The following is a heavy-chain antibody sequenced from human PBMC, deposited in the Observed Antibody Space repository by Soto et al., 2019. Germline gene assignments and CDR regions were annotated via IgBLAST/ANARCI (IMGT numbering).Heavy chain of an antibody. CDR2: ISSDGNTI. D-gene: IGHD6-13*01. CDR1: GFTFSDYY. V-gene: IGHV3-11*01. CDR3: ARDGIAASGFFDF. Sequence: NPGGSLRLSCAASGFTFSDYYMTWIRQPPGKGLECVSYISSDGNTIHYADSVKGRFTISRDNAKKSLYLQMNSLRAEDTAVYYCARDGIAASGFFDFWGQGTLVTVSS. J-gene: IGHJ4*02.